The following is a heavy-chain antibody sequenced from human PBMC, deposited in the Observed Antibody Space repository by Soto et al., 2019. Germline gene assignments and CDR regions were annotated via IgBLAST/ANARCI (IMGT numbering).Heavy chain of an antibody. V-gene: IGHV3-73*01. Sequence: EVQLVESGGGLVQPGGSLKLSCAASGFTFSGSAMHWVRQASGKGLEWVGHIRSKANNYATAYAASVKGRFTISRDDSRTTAYLQMNSLKNEDTAVYYCRGYCLTYDCYDGCYCDYWGKGTLVVVSS. J-gene: IGHJ4*02. CDR1: GFTFSGSA. CDR3: RGYCLTYDCYDGCYCDY. CDR2: IRSKANNYAT. D-gene: IGHD2-15*01.